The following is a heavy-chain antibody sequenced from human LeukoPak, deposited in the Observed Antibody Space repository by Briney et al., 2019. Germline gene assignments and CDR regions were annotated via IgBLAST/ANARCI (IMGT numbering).Heavy chain of an antibody. J-gene: IGHJ5*02. CDR3: AKGKGYSSSSSDH. V-gene: IGHV3-23*01. D-gene: IGHD6-6*01. CDR2: ISGSDGST. Sequence: GGSLRLSCAASGFTFNSHAMNCVRQAPGKGLEWVSAISGSDGSTYYADSVKGRFTTSRDNSKNTLYLQMNSLRAEDTAVYHCAKGKGYSSSSSDHWGQGTLVTVSS. CDR1: GFTFNSHA.